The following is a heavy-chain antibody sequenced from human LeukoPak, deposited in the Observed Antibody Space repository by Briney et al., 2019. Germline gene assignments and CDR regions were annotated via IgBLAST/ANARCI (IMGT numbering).Heavy chain of an antibody. D-gene: IGHD3-10*01. Sequence: PGGSLRLSCAASGFTFSSYAMSWVRQAPGRGLECVSSVSVSSTYIYYADSVKGRFTISRDNAKNSLYLHVDSLRADDTAVYYFARGNKYSGSGISYYFDFWGQGTLVTVSS. CDR2: VSVSSTYI. CDR1: GFTFSSYA. CDR3: ARGNKYSGSGISYYFDF. V-gene: IGHV3-21*01. J-gene: IGHJ4*02.